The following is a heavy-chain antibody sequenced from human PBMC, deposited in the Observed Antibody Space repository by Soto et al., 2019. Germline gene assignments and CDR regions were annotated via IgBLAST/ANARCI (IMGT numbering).Heavy chain of an antibody. Sequence: QVQLVESGGGVVQPGRSLRLSCAASGFTFSSYGMHWVRQAPGKGLEWVAVISYDGSNKYYADSVKGRFTISRDNSKNTLYLQRNSLRAEDTAVYYCAKEGSSAAAGYYYYYMDVWGKGTTVTVSS. J-gene: IGHJ6*03. V-gene: IGHV3-30*18. CDR3: AKEGSSAAAGYYYYYMDV. CDR2: ISYDGSNK. CDR1: GFTFSSYG. D-gene: IGHD6-13*01.